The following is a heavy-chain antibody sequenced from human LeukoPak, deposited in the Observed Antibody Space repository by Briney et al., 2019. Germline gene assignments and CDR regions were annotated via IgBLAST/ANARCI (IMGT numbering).Heavy chain of an antibody. J-gene: IGHJ5*02. Sequence: APVKVSCKASGYTFTSYAMHWVRQAPGQRLEWMGWINAGNGNTKYSQKFQGRVTITRDTSASTAYMELSSLRSEDTAVYYCARDKGYDFWSGYYNPNWFDPWGQGTLVTVSS. CDR1: GYTFTSYA. CDR3: ARDKGYDFWSGYYNPNWFDP. D-gene: IGHD3-3*01. CDR2: INAGNGNT. V-gene: IGHV1-3*01.